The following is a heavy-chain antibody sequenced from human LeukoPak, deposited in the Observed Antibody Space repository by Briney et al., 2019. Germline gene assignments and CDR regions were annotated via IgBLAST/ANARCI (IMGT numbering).Heavy chain of an antibody. CDR3: ARSLRPLNYNHNSGPLDY. J-gene: IGHJ4*02. D-gene: IGHD3-22*01. Sequence: VASVKVSCKASGYTFTSYGINWVRQATGQGLEWMGWMNPNSGNTGYAQKFQGRVTMTRNTSISTAYMELSSLRSEDTAVYYCARSLRPLNYNHNSGPLDYWGQGTLVTVSS. CDR1: GYTFTSYG. CDR2: MNPNSGNT. V-gene: IGHV1-8*02.